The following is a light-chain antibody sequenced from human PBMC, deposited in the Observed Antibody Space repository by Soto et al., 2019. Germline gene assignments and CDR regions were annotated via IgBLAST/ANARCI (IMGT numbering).Light chain of an antibody. CDR1: QTISSW. J-gene: IGKJ1*01. CDR2: KAS. V-gene: IGKV1-5*03. Sequence: DIQMTQSPSTLSGSVGDRFTITCRASQTISSWLAWYQQKPGKAPKLLIYKASTLTSGVPSRFSGSGSGTEFTLTISSLQPDDFATYYCQHYNSYSEAFGQGAKVDIK. CDR3: QHYNSYSEA.